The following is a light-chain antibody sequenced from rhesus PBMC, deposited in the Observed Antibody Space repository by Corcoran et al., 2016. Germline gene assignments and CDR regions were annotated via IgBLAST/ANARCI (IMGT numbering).Light chain of an antibody. J-gene: IGKJ1*01. Sequence: DIQMTQSPSSLSASVGDRVTITCRASEKVNSYLNWYQQKPGKDPKLLIYEASTLRSGVPSRFSGSGSGTDYTFTISILQPEDLATYCCQHGYGTPWTFGQGTKVQSK. V-gene: IGKV1-74*01. CDR3: QHGYGTPWT. CDR2: EAS. CDR1: EKVNSY.